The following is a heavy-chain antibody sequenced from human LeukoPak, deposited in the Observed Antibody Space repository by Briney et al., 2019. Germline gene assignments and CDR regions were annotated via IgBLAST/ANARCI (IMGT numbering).Heavy chain of an antibody. V-gene: IGHV1-8*01. Sequence: ASVKVSCKASGYTFTSYDINWVRQATGQGLEWMGWMNPNSGNTGYAQKFQGRVTMTRNISISTAYMELSSLRSEDTAVYYCARGQHSKYCSSTSCPIDYWGQGTLVTVSS. J-gene: IGHJ4*02. D-gene: IGHD2-2*01. CDR3: ARGQHSKYCSSTSCPIDY. CDR2: MNPNSGNT. CDR1: GYTFTSYD.